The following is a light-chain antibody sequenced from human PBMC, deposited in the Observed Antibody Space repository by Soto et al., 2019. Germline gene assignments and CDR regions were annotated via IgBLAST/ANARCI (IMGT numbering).Light chain of an antibody. J-gene: IGKJ1*01. CDR3: KQYDNLPPTWT. CDR1: QDISNY. CDR2: DAS. Sequence: DIQMTQSPSSLSASVGDRVTITCQASQDISNYLNWYQQKPGKAPKLLIYDASNLETGVPSRFSGSGSGTHFTFTISSLQPEDIATYYCKQYDNLPPTWTFGKGTKVDI. V-gene: IGKV1-33*01.